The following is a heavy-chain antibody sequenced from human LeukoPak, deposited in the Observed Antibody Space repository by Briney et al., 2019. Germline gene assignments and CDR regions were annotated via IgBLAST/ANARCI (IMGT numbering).Heavy chain of an antibody. J-gene: IGHJ6*03. CDR3: ARESVVVPAANYYMDV. D-gene: IGHD2-2*01. V-gene: IGHV4-61*02. CDR2: IYTSGST. CDR1: GGSSSSGSYY. Sequence: MPSENLSLTSTVSGGSSSSGSYYWRWIRQPAGKGLEWIPRIYTSGSTNYNHSIKSRVTISVGTSTNQFPLKLSSVTAADTAVYYCARESVVVPAANYYMDVWGKGTTVTVSS.